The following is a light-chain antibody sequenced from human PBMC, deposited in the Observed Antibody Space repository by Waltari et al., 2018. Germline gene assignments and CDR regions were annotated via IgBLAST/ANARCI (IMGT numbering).Light chain of an antibody. J-gene: IGKJ1*01. CDR1: QSVLYTDNNKNY. Sequence: DIVMTQSPDSLAVSLGARATINCKSRQSVLYTDNNKNYLTWYQQKPGQPPQLLIYWASTRESGVPDRFIGSGSGTDFTLTISSLQAEDVAVYYCHQHYTTPWTFGQGTQVEL. CDR3: HQHYTTPWT. CDR2: WAS. V-gene: IGKV4-1*01.